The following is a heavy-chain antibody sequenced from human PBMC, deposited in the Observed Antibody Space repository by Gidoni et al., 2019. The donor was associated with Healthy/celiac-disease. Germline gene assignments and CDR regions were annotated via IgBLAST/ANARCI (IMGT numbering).Heavy chain of an antibody. Sequence: QLQLQESGPGLVKPSETLSLTCTVSGGSISSSSYYWGWIRKPPGKGLEWIGSIYYSGSTYYNPSLKSRVTISVDTSKNQFSLKLSSVTAADTAVYYCATNAVLYRGAFDIWGQGTMVTVSS. CDR2: IYYSGST. D-gene: IGHD2-15*01. CDR1: GGSISSSSYY. V-gene: IGHV4-39*01. CDR3: ATNAVLYRGAFDI. J-gene: IGHJ3*02.